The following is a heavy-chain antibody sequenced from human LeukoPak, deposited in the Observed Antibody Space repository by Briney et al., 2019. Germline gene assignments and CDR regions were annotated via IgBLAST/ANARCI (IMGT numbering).Heavy chain of an antibody. J-gene: IGHJ3*02. CDR3: ARTERRVLRSLEWKKIPDAFDI. D-gene: IGHD3-3*01. CDR1: GGSFSGYY. V-gene: IGHV4-34*01. CDR2: INHSGST. Sequence: SETLSLACAVYGGSFSGYYWSWIRQPPGKGLEWIGEINHSGSTNYNPSLKSRFTISVDTSKNQFSLKLSSVTAADTAVYYCARTERRVLRSLEWKKIPDAFDIWGQGTMVTVSS.